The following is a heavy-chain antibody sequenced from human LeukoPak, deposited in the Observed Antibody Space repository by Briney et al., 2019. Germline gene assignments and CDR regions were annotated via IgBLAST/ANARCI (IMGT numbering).Heavy chain of an antibody. J-gene: IGHJ4*02. CDR2: ISGSGGST. V-gene: IGHV3-23*01. D-gene: IGHD3-22*01. CDR3: AKDRGRYYDSSGYYWGYYFDS. Sequence: GGSLRLSCAASGFTFSSYVVNWVRQAPGKGLEWVSAISGSGGSTFYADSVKGRFTISRDNSKNTLYLQMSSLRAEDTAVCYCAKDRGRYYDSSGYYWGYYFDSWGQGILVTVST. CDR1: GFTFSSYV.